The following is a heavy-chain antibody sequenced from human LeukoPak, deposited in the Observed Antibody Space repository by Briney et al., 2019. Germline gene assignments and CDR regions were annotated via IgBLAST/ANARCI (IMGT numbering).Heavy chain of an antibody. J-gene: IGHJ4*02. Sequence: GGSLRLSCAASGFTFSSYAMNWVRQAPGKGLEWVSVIYSGGSTYYADSVKGRFTISRDNSKNTLYLQMNSLRAEDTAVYYCARHYDFWSGLDYWGQGTLVTVSS. CDR3: ARHYDFWSGLDY. D-gene: IGHD3-3*01. CDR1: GFTFSSYA. V-gene: IGHV3-66*04. CDR2: IYSGGST.